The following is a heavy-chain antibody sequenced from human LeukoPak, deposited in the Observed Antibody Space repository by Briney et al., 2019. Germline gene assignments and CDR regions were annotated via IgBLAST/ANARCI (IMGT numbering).Heavy chain of an antibody. CDR1: GYTFTAYY. D-gene: IGHD3-22*01. J-gene: IGHJ5*02. CDR3: ARLPDSQGNWFDP. CDR2: INPNSGGT. V-gene: IGHV1-2*02. Sequence: EASVKVSCKASGYTFTAYYIHWVRQAPGQGLEGRGWINPNSGGTNYAQKFQGRVTMTRDTSISTAYMELSRLRSDDTAVYYCARLPDSQGNWFDPWGQGTLVTVSS.